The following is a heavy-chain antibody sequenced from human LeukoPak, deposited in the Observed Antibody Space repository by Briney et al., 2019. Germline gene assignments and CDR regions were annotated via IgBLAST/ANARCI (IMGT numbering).Heavy chain of an antibody. CDR3: ARADVLLWFGEPNGMDV. J-gene: IGHJ6*02. V-gene: IGHV1-3*01. D-gene: IGHD3-10*01. Sequence: ASVNVSCKASGYTFTSYAMHWVRQAPGQRLEWMGWINAGNGNTKHSQKFQGRVTITRDTSASTAYMELSSLRSEDTAVYYCARADVLLWFGEPNGMDVWGQGTTVTVSS. CDR1: GYTFTSYA. CDR2: INAGNGNT.